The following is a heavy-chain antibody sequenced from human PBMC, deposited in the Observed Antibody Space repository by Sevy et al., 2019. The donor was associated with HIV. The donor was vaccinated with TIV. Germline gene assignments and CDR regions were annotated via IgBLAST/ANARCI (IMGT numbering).Heavy chain of an antibody. CDR2: IFYSGST. J-gene: IGHJ4*02. CDR1: GGSVGNDDYY. D-gene: IGHD1-1*01. Sequence: SETLSLTCTVSGGSVGNDDYYWSWIRQPPGKGLEWIGYIFYSGSTYYNPSLKSRGSISVDTSKNHFSLRLRSVTAADTAVYYFARGVGSSGAYKFDYWGPGTLVTVSS. CDR3: ARGVGSSGAYKFDY. V-gene: IGHV4-30-4*01.